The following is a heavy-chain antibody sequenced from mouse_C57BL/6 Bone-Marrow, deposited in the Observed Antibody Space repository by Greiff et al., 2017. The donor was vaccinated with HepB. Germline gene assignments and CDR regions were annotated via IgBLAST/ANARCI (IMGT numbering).Heavy chain of an antibody. Sequence: QVQLQQPGAELVKPGASVKLSCKASGYTFTSYWMQWVKQRPGQGLEWIGEIDPSDSYTNYNQKFKGKATLTVDTSSSTAYMQLSSLTSEDSAVYYCAYYYGSSKGYYAMDYWGQVTSVTVSS. D-gene: IGHD1-1*01. CDR2: IDPSDSYT. V-gene: IGHV1-50*01. J-gene: IGHJ4*01. CDR3: AYYYGSSKGYYAMDY. CDR1: GYTFTSYW.